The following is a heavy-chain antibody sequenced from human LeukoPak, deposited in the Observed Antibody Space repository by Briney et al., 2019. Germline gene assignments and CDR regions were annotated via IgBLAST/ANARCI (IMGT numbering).Heavy chain of an antibody. CDR2: ISHDGTYK. CDR1: GFIFSTYT. D-gene: IGHD2-21*02. CDR3: ASGYCGGDCYVIDY. J-gene: IGHJ4*02. V-gene: IGHV3-30*04. Sequence: PGRSLRLSCAASGFIFSTYTIHWVRQAPGKGLEWVSSISHDGTYKHYADSVKGRFTISRDNAKNRLYLQMNSLRAEDTAVYYCASGYCGGDCYVIDYWGQGTLVTVSS.